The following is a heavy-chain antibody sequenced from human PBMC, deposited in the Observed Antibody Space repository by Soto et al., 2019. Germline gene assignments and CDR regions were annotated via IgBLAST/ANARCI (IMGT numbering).Heavy chain of an antibody. CDR2: IYYSGST. CDR3: ARDSLICSGGSCFDY. D-gene: IGHD2-15*01. V-gene: IGHV4-31*03. J-gene: IGHJ4*02. Sequence: SETLSLTCTVSGGSISSGGYYWSWIRQQPGKGLEWIGYIYYSGSTYYNPSLKSRVTISVDTSKNQFSLKLSSVTAADTAVYYCARDSLICSGGSCFDYWGQGTLVTVSS. CDR1: GGSISSGGYY.